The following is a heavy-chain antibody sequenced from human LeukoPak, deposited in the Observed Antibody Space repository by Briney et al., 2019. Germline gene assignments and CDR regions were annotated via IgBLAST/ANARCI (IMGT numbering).Heavy chain of an antibody. CDR1: GFTFSSYA. CDR2: ISGSGVTT. D-gene: IGHD3-22*01. V-gene: IGHV3-23*01. Sequence: GGSLRLSCVASGFTFSSYAMSWVRQAPGKGLEWVSAISGSGVTTHYAGSVKGRFSISRDNSKNTLYLQMNSLRAEDTAVYYCARDIYDSSGYAFDYWGQGTLVTVSS. CDR3: ARDIYDSSGYAFDY. J-gene: IGHJ4*02.